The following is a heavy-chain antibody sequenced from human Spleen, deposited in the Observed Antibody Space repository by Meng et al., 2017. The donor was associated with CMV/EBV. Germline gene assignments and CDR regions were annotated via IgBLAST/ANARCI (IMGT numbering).Heavy chain of an antibody. J-gene: IGHJ4*02. CDR1: GFALTSYN. Sequence: GGSLRLSCAASGFALTSYNMNWVRQAPGKGLEWVANIKLDGSEKYYVDSVKGRFTISRDNAKNSLYLQMNSLRAEDTAVYYCARDWCLDFWGQGTLVTVSS. D-gene: IGHD2-15*01. CDR3: ARDWCLDF. CDR2: IKLDGSEK. V-gene: IGHV3-7*01.